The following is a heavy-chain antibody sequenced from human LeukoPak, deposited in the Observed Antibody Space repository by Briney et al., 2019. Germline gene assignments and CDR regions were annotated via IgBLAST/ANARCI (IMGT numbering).Heavy chain of an antibody. CDR3: ARAEWELRGPGSDP. Sequence: SSETLSLTCTVSGGSISSSSYYWGWIRQPPGKGLEWIGSIYYSGSTYYNPSLKSRVTISVDTSKNQFSLKLSSVTAADTAVYYCARAEWELRGPGSDPWGQGTLVTVSS. CDR2: IYYSGST. J-gene: IGHJ5*02. D-gene: IGHD1-26*01. V-gene: IGHV4-39*07. CDR1: GGSISSSSYY.